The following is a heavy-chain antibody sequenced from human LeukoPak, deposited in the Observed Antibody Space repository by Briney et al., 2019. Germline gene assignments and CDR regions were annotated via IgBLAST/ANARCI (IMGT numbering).Heavy chain of an antibody. CDR3: ARGQGDSGTWYYGMDV. V-gene: IGHV1-18*01. J-gene: IGHJ6*02. CDR1: GYTFSNYG. CDR2: INAKNGNT. Sequence: ASVTVSCTASGYTFSNYGVNWVRQAPGQGLEWMGWINAKNGNTNYAQKFQGRVTMTRDTSTSTAYMELRSLRYDDTAVYYCARGQGDSGTWYYGMDVWGQGTTVTVSS. D-gene: IGHD1-26*01.